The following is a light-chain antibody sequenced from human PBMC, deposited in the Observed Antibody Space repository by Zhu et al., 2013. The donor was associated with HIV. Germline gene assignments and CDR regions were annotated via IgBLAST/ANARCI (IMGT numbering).Light chain of an antibody. CDR2: KTS. J-gene: IGKJ4*01. V-gene: IGKV1-5*03. CDR3: QQYNPYSPPLT. CDR1: QNVANW. Sequence: DIQMTQSPSTLSASVGDRVSITCRASQNVANWLAWYQQKPGKAPNLLIYKTSTLESGVPARFSGSGFGTQFTLTIDSLQPEDFAIYYCQQYNPYSPPLTFGGGAKV.